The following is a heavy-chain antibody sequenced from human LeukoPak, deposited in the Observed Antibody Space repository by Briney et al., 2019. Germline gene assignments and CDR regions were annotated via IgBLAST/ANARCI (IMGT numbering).Heavy chain of an antibody. J-gene: IGHJ4*02. CDR2: IYYTGST. CDR3: ARHRASYFDL. V-gene: IGHV4-59*11. CDR1: GGSLSSHY. Sequence: SETLSLTCSVSGGSLSSHYWSWIRQPPGKGLEWIGYIYYTGSTDYNPSLKSRVTISVDTSKNQVSLKMNSVTAADTAVYYCARHRASYFDLRGQGTLVTVSS.